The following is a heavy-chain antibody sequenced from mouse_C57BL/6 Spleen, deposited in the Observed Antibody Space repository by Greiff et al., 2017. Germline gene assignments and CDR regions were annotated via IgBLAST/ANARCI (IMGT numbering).Heavy chain of an antibody. CDR1: GYTFTDYN. CDR2: INPNNGGT. V-gene: IGHV1-18*01. D-gene: IGHD1-1*01. J-gene: IGHJ2*01. CDR3: ARRTDYYGSSYYFDY. Sequence: EVKLMESGPELVKPGASVKIPCKASGYTFTDYNMDWVKQSHGKSLEWIGDINPNNGGTIYNQKFKGKATLTVDKSSSTAYMELRSLTSEDTAVYYCARRTDYYGSSYYFDYWGQGTTLTVSS.